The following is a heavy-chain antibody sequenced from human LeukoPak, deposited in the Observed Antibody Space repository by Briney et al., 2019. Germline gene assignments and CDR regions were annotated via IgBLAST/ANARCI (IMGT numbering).Heavy chain of an antibody. D-gene: IGHD3-16*01. CDR2: IYYSGST. V-gene: IGHV4-30-4*01. J-gene: IGHJ6*04. CDR1: GGSISSGDYY. Sequence: SETLFLTCTVSGGSISSGDYYWSWIRQPPGKGLEWIGYIYYSGSTYYNPSLKSRVTISVDTSKNQFSLKLSSVTAADTAVYYCARDHLRLGLSLYYYYGMDVWGKGTTVTVSS. CDR3: ARDHLRLGLSLYYYYGMDV.